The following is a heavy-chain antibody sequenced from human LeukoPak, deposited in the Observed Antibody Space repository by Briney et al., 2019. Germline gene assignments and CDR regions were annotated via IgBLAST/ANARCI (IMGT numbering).Heavy chain of an antibody. D-gene: IGHD3-3*01. CDR2: INHSGST. J-gene: IGHJ5*02. V-gene: IGHV4-34*01. CDR3: ARAQFGVVEGTGFDP. Sequence: PSETLSLTCAVYGGSFSGYYWSWIRQPPGKGLEWTGEINHSGSTNYNPSLKSRVTISVDTSTNQFSLRLSSVTAADTAVYYCARAQFGVVEGTGFDPWGQGTLVTVSS. CDR1: GGSFSGYY.